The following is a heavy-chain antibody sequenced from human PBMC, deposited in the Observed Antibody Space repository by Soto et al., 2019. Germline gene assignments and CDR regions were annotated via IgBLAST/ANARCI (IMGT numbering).Heavy chain of an antibody. V-gene: IGHV3-23*01. J-gene: IGHJ4*02. Sequence: EVQLLDSGGGLAQPGGSLRLSCAASGFSFSNYEMSWVRQAPGKGLEWVSTIGNDGAWTYYADSVKGRFTTSRDNSKNTLYLQMNSLRADDTAVYYCAHRTGFEYWGQGTLVTVSS. D-gene: IGHD1-1*01. CDR3: AHRTGFEY. CDR1: GFSFSNYE. CDR2: IGNDGAWT.